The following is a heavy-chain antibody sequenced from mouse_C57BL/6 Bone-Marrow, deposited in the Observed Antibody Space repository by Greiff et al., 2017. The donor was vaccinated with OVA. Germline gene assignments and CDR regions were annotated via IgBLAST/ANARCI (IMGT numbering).Heavy chain of an antibody. V-gene: IGHV14-2*01. CDR1: GFNIKDYY. D-gene: IGHD1-1*01. CDR3: ARCGSSFDY. Sequence: VQLQQSGAELVKPGASVKLSCTASGFNIKDYYMHWVKQRTEQGLEWIGRIDHEDGENKYAPQFQGKAPITAYTSSNPSSLQLSSLTSEDTAVYYCARCGSSFDYWGQGTTLTVSS. J-gene: IGHJ2*01. CDR2: IDHEDGEN.